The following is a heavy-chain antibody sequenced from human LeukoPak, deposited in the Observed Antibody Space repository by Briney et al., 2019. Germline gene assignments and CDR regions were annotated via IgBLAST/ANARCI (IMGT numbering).Heavy chain of an antibody. CDR1: GFTFSSYS. V-gene: IGHV3-21*01. Sequence: GGSLRVSCAASGFTFSSYSMNWVRQAPGKGLEWVSSISSSSRHIYYADSVKGRFTISRDNAKNSLYLQMNSLRAEDTAVYYCARGPTLGMGVDYWGQGTLVTVSS. CDR2: ISSSSRHI. CDR3: ARGPTLGMGVDY. D-gene: IGHD2/OR15-2a*01. J-gene: IGHJ4*02.